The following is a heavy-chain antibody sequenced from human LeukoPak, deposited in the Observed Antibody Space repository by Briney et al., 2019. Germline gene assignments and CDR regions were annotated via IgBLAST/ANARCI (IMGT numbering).Heavy chain of an antibody. J-gene: IGHJ4*02. Sequence: GGSLRLSSAASGFPFSNYYMSWIRQAPGKGLEWVSLISRDGTTTHYADSVKGRYTISRDNAKTSVYLQMNSLRAEDTAVYYCARWVYFHDSSGYPHYWGRGTLVTVSS. CDR2: ISRDGTTT. D-gene: IGHD3-22*01. CDR3: ARWVYFHDSSGYPHY. CDR1: GFPFSNYY. V-gene: IGHV3-11*01.